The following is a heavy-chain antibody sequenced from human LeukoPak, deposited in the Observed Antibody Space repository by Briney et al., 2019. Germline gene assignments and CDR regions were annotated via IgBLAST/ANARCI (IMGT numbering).Heavy chain of an antibody. J-gene: IGHJ6*04. CDR1: GGSFSGYY. CDR2: INHSGST. CDR3: ARVAYCSSTSCPGDMDV. D-gene: IGHD2-2*01. V-gene: IGHV4-34*01. Sequence: QPSETLSLTCTVYGGSFSGYYWSWIRQPPGKGLEWIGEINHSGSTNYNTSLKSRVTIAVDTSKNQFSLKLSSVTAADTAVYYCARVAYCSSTSCPGDMDVWGKGTTVTISS.